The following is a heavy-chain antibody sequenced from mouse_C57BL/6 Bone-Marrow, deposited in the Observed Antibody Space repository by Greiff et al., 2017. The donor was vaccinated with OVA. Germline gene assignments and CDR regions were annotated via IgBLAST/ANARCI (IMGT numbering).Heavy chain of an antibody. CDR2: ISNGGGST. CDR3: ARLDAMDY. V-gene: IGHV5-12*01. Sequence: EVQLVESGGGLVQPGGSLKLSCAASGFTFSDFYMYWIRQTPEKRLEWVAYISNGGGSTYYPDTVKGRFTISPDNAKNTLYLQMSRLKSEDTAMYYCARLDAMDYWGQGTSVTVSS. J-gene: IGHJ4*01. CDR1: GFTFSDFY.